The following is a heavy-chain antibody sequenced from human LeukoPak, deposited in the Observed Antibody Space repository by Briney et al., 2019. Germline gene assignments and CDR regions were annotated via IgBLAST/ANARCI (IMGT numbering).Heavy chain of an antibody. J-gene: IGHJ4*02. Sequence: GGSLRLSCAASGFTFSSYGMHWVRQAPGKGLEWVAVIYYGGSITFYADSVKGRFTISRDNSRSTLYLQMNSLRPEDTAVYYCAKDGITARPGGYYFDYWGQGTLVTVSS. V-gene: IGHV3-30*02. CDR3: AKDGITARPGGYYFDY. CDR2: IYYGGSIT. CDR1: GFTFSSYG. D-gene: IGHD6-6*01.